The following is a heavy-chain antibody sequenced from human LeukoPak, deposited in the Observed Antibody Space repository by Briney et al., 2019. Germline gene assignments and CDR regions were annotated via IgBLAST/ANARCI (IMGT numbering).Heavy chain of an antibody. Sequence: SETLSLTCAVYGVSFSGYYWSWIRQPPGKGLEWIGEINHSGSTNYNPSLKSRVTISVDTSKNQFSLKLSSVTAADTAVYYCAREGGPRWLQSHPWLHWGQGTLVTVSS. V-gene: IGHV4-34*01. CDR1: GVSFSGYY. J-gene: IGHJ4*02. CDR3: AREGGPRWLQSHPWLH. CDR2: INHSGST. D-gene: IGHD5-24*01.